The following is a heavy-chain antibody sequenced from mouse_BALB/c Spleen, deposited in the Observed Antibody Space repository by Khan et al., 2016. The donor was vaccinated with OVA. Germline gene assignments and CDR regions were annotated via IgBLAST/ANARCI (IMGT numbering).Heavy chain of an antibody. CDR2: INPHIGET. D-gene: IGHD1-1*01. V-gene: IGHV1-20*02. CDR1: GYSFTGYF. CDR3: TRIYRSDFDY. J-gene: IGHJ2*01. Sequence: VRLQQSGPELVRPGASVKISCKASGYSFTGYFMNWVMQSHGKSLEWIGHINPHIGETFYNQRFTDKATLTVDESSSTAHLELRSLASEDSAVYYCTRIYRSDFDYWGQGTTLTVSS.